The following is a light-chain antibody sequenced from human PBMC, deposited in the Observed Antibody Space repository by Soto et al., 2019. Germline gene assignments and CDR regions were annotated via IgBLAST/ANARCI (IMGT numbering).Light chain of an antibody. Sequence: DIHMTQSPSTLSVSVGDRVTITCRASQSFSSWVAWYQQKPGKAPKLLIYGVSSLKGGVPSRFSGSGSGTEFTLTISSLQPDDFATYYCQQYNTYPPTFGQGPRWIS. CDR1: QSFSSW. V-gene: IGKV1-5*01. J-gene: IGKJ1*01. CDR2: GVS. CDR3: QQYNTYPPT.